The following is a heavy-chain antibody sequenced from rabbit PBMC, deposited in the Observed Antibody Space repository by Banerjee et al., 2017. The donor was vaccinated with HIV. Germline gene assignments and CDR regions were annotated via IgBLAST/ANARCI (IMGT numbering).Heavy chain of an antibody. V-gene: IGHV1S40*01. CDR2: IATGSGTI. J-gene: IGHJ4*01. D-gene: IGHD7-1*01. CDR1: GFYLSSRYW. Sequence: QSLEESGGDLVKPGASLTLTCTASGFYLSSRYWICWVRQAPGKGLEWIACIATGSGTINYASWAKGRFTISKTSSTTVTLQMTSLTAADTATYFCAREGYGDGTGDYDLWGPGTLVTVS. CDR3: AREGYGDGTGDYDL.